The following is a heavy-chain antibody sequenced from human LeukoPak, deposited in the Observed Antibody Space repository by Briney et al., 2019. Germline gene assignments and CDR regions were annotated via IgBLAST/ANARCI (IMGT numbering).Heavy chain of an antibody. CDR2: ISAYNGNT. CDR3: ARAEVDIVVVPANYGMDV. D-gene: IGHD2-2*03. V-gene: IGHV1-18*04. Sequence: ASVKVSCKASGYTFTSYGISWVRQAPGQGLEWMGWISAYNGNTNYAQKLQCRVTMTTDTSTSTAYMELRSLRSDDTAVYYCARAEVDIVVVPANYGMDVWGKGTTVTVSS. J-gene: IGHJ6*04. CDR1: GYTFTSYG.